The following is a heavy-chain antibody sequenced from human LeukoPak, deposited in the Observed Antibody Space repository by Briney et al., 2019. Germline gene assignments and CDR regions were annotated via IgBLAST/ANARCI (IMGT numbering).Heavy chain of an antibody. CDR3: ARHEGRFRGWFDP. Sequence: PSETLSLTCVVYGGSFSAYYWNWIRQPPGKGLEWIGEINHSGSTNYKPSLKSRVTLSVDTSKNQFSLKLTSVTAADTAVYYCARHEGRFRGWFDPWGQGTLVTVSS. CDR2: INHSGST. D-gene: IGHD3-16*01. J-gene: IGHJ5*02. V-gene: IGHV4-34*01. CDR1: GGSFSAYY.